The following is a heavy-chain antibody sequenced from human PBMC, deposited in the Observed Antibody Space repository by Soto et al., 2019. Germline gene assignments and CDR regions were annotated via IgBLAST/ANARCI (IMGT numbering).Heavy chain of an antibody. V-gene: IGHV1-8*01. CDR2: MNPNSGNT. D-gene: IGHD5-18*01. J-gene: IGHJ4*02. CDR1: GYTFTSYD. CDR3: ARGQLWFRSADY. Sequence: ASVKVSCKASGYTFTSYDINWVRQATGQGLEWMGWMNPNSGNTGYAQKFQGRVTMTRNTSISTAYMELSSLRSEDTAVYYCARGQLWFRSADYWGQGTLVTVSS.